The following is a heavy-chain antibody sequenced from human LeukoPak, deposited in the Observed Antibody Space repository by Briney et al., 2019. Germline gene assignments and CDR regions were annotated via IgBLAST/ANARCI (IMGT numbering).Heavy chain of an antibody. CDR3: ARTQWFGELPHFDY. J-gene: IGHJ4*02. D-gene: IGHD3-10*01. CDR1: GGTFSSYA. Sequence: ASVKVSCRASGGTFSSYAISWGRQAPGQGLEWMGRIIPILGIANYAQKFQGRVTITADKSTSTAYMELSSLRSEDTAVYYCARTQWFGELPHFDYWGQGTLVTVSS. CDR2: IIPILGIA. V-gene: IGHV1-69*04.